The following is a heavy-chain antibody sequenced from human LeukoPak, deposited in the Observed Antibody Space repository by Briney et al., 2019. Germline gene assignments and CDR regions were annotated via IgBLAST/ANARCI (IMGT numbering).Heavy chain of an antibody. V-gene: IGHV4-59*01. Sequence: SETLSLTCTVSGGSISSYYWSWIRQPPGKGLEWIGYIYYSGSTNYNPSLKSRVTISVDTSKNQFSLKLSSVTAADTAVYYCARVSRLDAFDIWGQGTMVTVSS. CDR2: IYYSGST. CDR3: ARVSRLDAFDI. CDR1: GGSISSYY. J-gene: IGHJ3*02.